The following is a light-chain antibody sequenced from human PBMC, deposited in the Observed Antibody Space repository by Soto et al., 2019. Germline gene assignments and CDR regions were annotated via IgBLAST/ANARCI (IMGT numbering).Light chain of an antibody. CDR3: QQYGNSPQT. CDR2: GAY. CDR1: QSVSTN. V-gene: IGKV3-15*01. J-gene: IGKJ1*01. Sequence: VMTQSPATLSVSPGERATLSCRASQSVSTNLAWYQQRPGQAPRLIISGAYTRATGIPARFSGSGSGTEFTLTISSLQSEDFAVYYCQQYGNSPQTFGQGTKVEIK.